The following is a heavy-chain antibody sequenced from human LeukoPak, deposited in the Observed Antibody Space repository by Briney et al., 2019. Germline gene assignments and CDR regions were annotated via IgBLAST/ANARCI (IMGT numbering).Heavy chain of an antibody. CDR1: GGTFSSYA. D-gene: IGHD3-22*01. J-gene: IGHJ4*02. CDR2: IIPIFGTE. CDR3: ASCDYYDSSGYCCFDY. V-gene: IGHV1-69*05. Sequence: SVKVSCKASGGTFSSYAISWVRQAPGQGLEWMGGIIPIFGTENYAQKFQGRVTITTDESTSTAYMELSSLRSEDTAVYYCASCDYYDSSGYCCFDYWGQGTLVTVSS.